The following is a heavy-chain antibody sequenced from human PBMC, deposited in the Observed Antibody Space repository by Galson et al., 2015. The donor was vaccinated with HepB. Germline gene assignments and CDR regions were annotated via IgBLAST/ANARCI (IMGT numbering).Heavy chain of an antibody. J-gene: IGHJ3*02. CDR2: ISSSSTYI. D-gene: IGHD3-3*01. V-gene: IGHV3-21*01. CDR3: VRRTMKPRDAFDI. CDR1: GFTFSSHS. Sequence: SLRLSCAASGFTFSSHSINWVRQAPGKGLEWVSSISSSSTYIYYADSVKGRFTISRDNAKNSVFPQMNSLRAEDTAVYYCVRRTMKPRDAFDIWGQGTMVTVSS.